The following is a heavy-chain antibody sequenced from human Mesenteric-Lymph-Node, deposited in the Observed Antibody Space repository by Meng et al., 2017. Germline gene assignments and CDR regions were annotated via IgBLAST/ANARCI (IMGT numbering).Heavy chain of an antibody. Sequence: SETLSLTCTVSGGSISSSNYYWGWFRQSPGKGLEWIGSMYYSGSPYYNPSLKSRVTISEDTSKNQFSLKLNSVTAADTAVYYCARAPYSYGYGTPRTTSLYFDYWGQGTLVTVSS. CDR2: MYYSGSP. V-gene: IGHV4-39*07. J-gene: IGHJ4*02. CDR1: GGSISSSNYY. D-gene: IGHD5-18*01. CDR3: ARAPYSYGYGTPRTTSLYFDY.